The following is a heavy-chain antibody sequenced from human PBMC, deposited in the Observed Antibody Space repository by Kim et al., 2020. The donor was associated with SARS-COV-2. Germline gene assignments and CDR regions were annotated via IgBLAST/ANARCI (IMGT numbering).Heavy chain of an antibody. CDR1: GYTFTSYY. V-gene: IGHV1-46*01. D-gene: IGHD6-13*01. CDR2: INPSGGST. CDR3: ARDSQIAAAVVWFDP. Sequence: ASVKVSCKASGYTFTSYYMHWVRQAPGQGLEWMAIINPSGGSTSYAQKFQGRVTMTRDTSTSTVYMELSSLRSEDTAVYYCARDSQIAAAVVWFDPWGQGTLVTVSS. J-gene: IGHJ5*02.